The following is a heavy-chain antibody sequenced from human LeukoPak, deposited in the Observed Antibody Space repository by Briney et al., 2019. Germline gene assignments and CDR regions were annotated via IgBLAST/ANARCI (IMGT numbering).Heavy chain of an antibody. CDR1: GGSFSGYY. V-gene: IGHV4-34*01. CDR3: ARGLGYCSSTSCKRYYYYMDV. CDR2: INHSGST. D-gene: IGHD2-2*01. Sequence: SETLSLTCAVYGGSFSGYYWSWIRQPPGKGLEWIGEINHSGSTNYNPSLKSRVTISVDTSKNQFSLRLSSVTAADTAVYYCARGLGYCSSTSCKRYYYYMDVWGKGTTVTVSS. J-gene: IGHJ6*03.